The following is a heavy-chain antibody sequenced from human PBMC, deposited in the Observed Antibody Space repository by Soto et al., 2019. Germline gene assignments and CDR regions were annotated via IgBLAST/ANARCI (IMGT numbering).Heavy chain of an antibody. Sequence: GGSLRLSCAASGFTFSSYAMSWVRQAPGKGLEWVSAISGSGGSTYYDDSVKGQFTISRDNSKNTLYLQMNSLRAEDTAVYYCAKGTSSSGRGAFDIWGQGTMVTVSS. J-gene: IGHJ3*02. CDR2: ISGSGGST. D-gene: IGHD6-6*01. CDR3: AKGTSSSGRGAFDI. V-gene: IGHV3-23*01. CDR1: GFTFSSYA.